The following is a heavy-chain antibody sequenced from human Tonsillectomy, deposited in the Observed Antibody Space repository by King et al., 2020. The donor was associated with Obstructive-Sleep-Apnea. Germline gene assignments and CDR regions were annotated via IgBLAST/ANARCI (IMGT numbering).Heavy chain of an antibody. CDR3: AKERLRNGYFDL. Sequence: VQLVESGGGLVQPGRSLRLSCAASGFTFDDDAMHWVRQAPGKGLEWVSGIRWNSGSIGFADSVKGRFTISRDNAKNSLYLQMNSLRAEDTALYYCAKERLRNGYFDLWGRGTLVTVSS. CDR1: GFTFDDDA. D-gene: IGHD4-17*01. V-gene: IGHV3-9*01. CDR2: IRWNSGSI. J-gene: IGHJ2*01.